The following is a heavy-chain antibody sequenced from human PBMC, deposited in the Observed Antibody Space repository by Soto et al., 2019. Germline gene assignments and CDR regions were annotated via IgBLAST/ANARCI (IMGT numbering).Heavy chain of an antibody. Sequence: QVQLVQSGAEVKKPGSSVKVSCKASGGTFSSYAISWVRQAPGQGLEWMGGIIPIFGTANYAQKFQGRVTITADESTSTAYIELSSLRSEDTAVYYCARLIAATSQGPNWCDPWGQGTLVTVSS. J-gene: IGHJ5*02. CDR2: IIPIFGTA. CDR3: ARLIAATSQGPNWCDP. CDR1: GGTFSSYA. D-gene: IGHD2-15*01. V-gene: IGHV1-69*01.